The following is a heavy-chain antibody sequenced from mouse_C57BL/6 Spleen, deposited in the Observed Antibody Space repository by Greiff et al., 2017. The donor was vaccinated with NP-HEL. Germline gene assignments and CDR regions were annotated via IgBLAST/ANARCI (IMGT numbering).Heavy chain of an antibody. V-gene: IGHV1-9*01. D-gene: IGHD2-12*01. CDR3: ARRDDGDYYAMDY. J-gene: IGHJ4*01. CDR1: GYTFTGYW. CDR2: ILTGSGSI. Sequence: VQLQQSGAELMKPGASVKLSCKATGYTFTGYWIEWVKQRPGHGLEWIGEILTGSGSINYNEKFKGKATFTADTSSNTAYMQLSSLTTEDSAIYYCARRDDGDYYAMDYWGQGTSVTVSS.